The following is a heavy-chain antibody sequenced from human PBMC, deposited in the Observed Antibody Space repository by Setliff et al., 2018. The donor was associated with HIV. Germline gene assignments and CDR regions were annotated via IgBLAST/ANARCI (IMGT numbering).Heavy chain of an antibody. CDR2: IIPILGVA. CDR1: GYTFTSDY. V-gene: IGHV1-69*04. J-gene: IGHJ5*02. D-gene: IGHD3-22*01. CDR3: ARDSPNYYDSSGP. Sequence: SVKVSCKASGYTFTSDYIHWVRQAPGQGLDWMGRIIPILGVANYAQKFQGRVTITADKSTSTAYMELSSLRSEDTAVYYCARDSPNYYDSSGPWGQGTLVTVPQ.